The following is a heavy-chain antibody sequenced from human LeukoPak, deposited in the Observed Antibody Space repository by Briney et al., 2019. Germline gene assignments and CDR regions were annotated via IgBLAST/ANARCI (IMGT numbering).Heavy chain of an antibody. CDR3: ARESGAGRLFDY. CDR2: IKQDGTEI. D-gene: IGHD1-26*01. CDR1: GFTLSYYW. Sequence: PGGSLRLSCAASGFTLSYYWMSWVRQAPGKGLEWVANIKQDGTEIHYVDSVKGRFTISRDNARNSLYLQMNSLRVEDTAVYHCARESGAGRLFDYWGQGTLVTVSS. V-gene: IGHV3-7*01. J-gene: IGHJ4*02.